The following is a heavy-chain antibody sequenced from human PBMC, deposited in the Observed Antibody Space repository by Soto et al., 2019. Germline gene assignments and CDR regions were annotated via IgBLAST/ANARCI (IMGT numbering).Heavy chain of an antibody. D-gene: IGHD6-13*01. CDR3: ARAIAAAVYYDYYGRDV. CDR1: GYTFTSYD. CDR2: MNPNSGNT. Sequence: QVPLVQSGAEVKKPGASVKVSCKASGYTFTSYDINWVRQAPGQGLEWLGWMNPNSGNTGYAQKFQGSVTMTRNTSISTAYMELSSLRSEDTAVYYCARAIAAAVYYDYYGRDVWGQGTTVTVSS. V-gene: IGHV1-8*01. J-gene: IGHJ6*02.